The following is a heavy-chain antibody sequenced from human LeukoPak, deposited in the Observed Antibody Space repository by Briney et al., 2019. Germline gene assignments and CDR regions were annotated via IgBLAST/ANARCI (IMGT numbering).Heavy chain of an antibody. J-gene: IGHJ5*02. D-gene: IGHD2-15*01. CDR2: IYYSGST. V-gene: IGHV4-39*01. CDR3: ANRWRGFLDP. Sequence: SETLSLTCTVSGGSISSRSYYWGWIRQPPGKGLEWIGSIYYSGSTYCNPSLKSRVTISVDPSKNQFSLQLRSVTAADTAVYYCANRWRGFLDPWGQGTLVTVSS. CDR1: GGSISSRSYY.